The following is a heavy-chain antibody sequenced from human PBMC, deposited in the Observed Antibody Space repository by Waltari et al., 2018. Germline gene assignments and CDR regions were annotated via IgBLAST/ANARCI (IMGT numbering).Heavy chain of an antibody. CDR3: AKDRGGYCSGGSCFYYFDY. D-gene: IGHD2-15*01. CDR1: GGSISSSSYY. CDR2: IYYSGST. V-gene: IGHV4-39*07. J-gene: IGHJ4*02. Sequence: QLQLQESGPGLVKPSETLSLTCTVSGGSISSSSYYWGWIRQPPGKGLEWIGSIYYSGSTYYNPSLKSRVTISVDTSKNQFSLKLSSVTAADTAVYYCAKDRGGYCSGGSCFYYFDYWGQGTLVTVSS.